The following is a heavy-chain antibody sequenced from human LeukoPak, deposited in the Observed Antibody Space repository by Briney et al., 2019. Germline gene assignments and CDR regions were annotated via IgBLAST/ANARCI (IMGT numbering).Heavy chain of an antibody. CDR1: GGSISSYY. J-gene: IGHJ4*02. CDR2: IYYSGST. Sequence: SETLSLTCTVSGGSISSYYWSWIRQPPGKGLEWIGYIYYSGSTNYNPSLKSRVTISVDTPKNQFSLKLSSVTAADTAVYYCARGNYDYVWGGIDYWGQGTLVTVSS. V-gene: IGHV4-59*01. CDR3: ARGNYDYVWGGIDY. D-gene: IGHD3-16*01.